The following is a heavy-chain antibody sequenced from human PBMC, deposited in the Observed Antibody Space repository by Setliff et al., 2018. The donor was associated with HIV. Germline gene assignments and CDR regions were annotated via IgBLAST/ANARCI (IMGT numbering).Heavy chain of an antibody. CDR1: GGSISSSSYY. CDR3: ASQWGLYCSGGSCWYGWFDP. Sequence: SETLSLTCTVSGGSISSSSYYWGWIRQPPGKGLEWIGSIYYSGSTYYNPSLKSRVTISVDTSKNQFSLKLSSVTAADTAVYYCASQWGLYCSGGSCWYGWFDPWGQGTLVTVSS. V-gene: IGHV4-39*01. D-gene: IGHD2-15*01. J-gene: IGHJ5*02. CDR2: IYYSGST.